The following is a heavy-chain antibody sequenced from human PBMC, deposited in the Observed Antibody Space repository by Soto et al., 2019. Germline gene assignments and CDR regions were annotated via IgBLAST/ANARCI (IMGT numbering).Heavy chain of an antibody. Sequence: QVQLVESGGGVVQPGRSLRLSCAASGFTFSSYGMHWVRQAPGKGLEWVAVISYDGSNKYYADSVKGRFTISRDNSKNTMYLQMKSLRAEDTAVYYCAKDQVVVVVASADPDYYYYYGMDVWGQGTTVTVSS. CDR2: ISYDGSNK. V-gene: IGHV3-30*18. CDR1: GFTFSSYG. CDR3: AKDQVVVVVASADPDYYYYYGMDV. D-gene: IGHD2-15*01. J-gene: IGHJ6*02.